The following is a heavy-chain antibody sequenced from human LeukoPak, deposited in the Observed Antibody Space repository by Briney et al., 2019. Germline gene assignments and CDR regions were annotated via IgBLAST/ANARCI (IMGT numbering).Heavy chain of an antibody. J-gene: IGHJ6*03. Sequence: SETLSLTCTVSGGSISSYYWSWIRQPPGKGLEWIGEINHSGSTNYNPSLKSRVTISVDTSKNQFSLRLSSVTAADTALYYCARSRPRVDMIRGVIIPHHYYYYMDVWGKGTTVTISS. CDR3: ARSRPRVDMIRGVIIPHHYYYYMDV. CDR2: INHSGST. CDR1: GGSISSYY. V-gene: IGHV4-34*01. D-gene: IGHD3-10*01.